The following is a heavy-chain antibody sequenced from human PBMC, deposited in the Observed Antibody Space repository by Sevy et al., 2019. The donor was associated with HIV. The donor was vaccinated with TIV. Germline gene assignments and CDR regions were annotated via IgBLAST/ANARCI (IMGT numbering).Heavy chain of an antibody. J-gene: IGHJ4*02. CDR3: VRGSGFWSGYYTRFDY. Sequence: GGSLRLSCAASGFTFSTYDMHWVRQVTGKGLEWVSGFTAVGDTYYSGSVKGRFTISSEDAKSALFLQMDSLTTGDTAVYYCVRGSGFWSGYYTRFDYWGQGVLVTVSS. CDR1: GFTFSTYD. V-gene: IGHV3-13*01. CDR2: FTAVGDT. D-gene: IGHD3-3*01.